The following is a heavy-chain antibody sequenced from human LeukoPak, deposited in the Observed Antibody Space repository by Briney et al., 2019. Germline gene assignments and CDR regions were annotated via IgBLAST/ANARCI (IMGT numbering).Heavy chain of an antibody. D-gene: IGHD1-1*01. CDR3: AKGTADTGYYFDY. J-gene: IGHJ4*02. CDR1: GFTFSSYA. Sequence: SGGSLRLSCAASGFTFSSYALSWARQGPGKGLEWVSGIKVDGDTTHYADSVKGRFTISRDNSKNTLYLQMHSLRAEDTAVYFCAKGTADTGYYFDYWDQGTLATVSA. CDR2: IKVDGDTT. V-gene: IGHV3-23*01.